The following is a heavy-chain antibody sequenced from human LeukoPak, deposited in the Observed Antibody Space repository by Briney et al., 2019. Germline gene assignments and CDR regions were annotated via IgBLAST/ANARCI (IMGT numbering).Heavy chain of an antibody. CDR3: ARDCWARLRAPLDP. CDR1: GSTFSSYS. J-gene: IGHJ5*02. D-gene: IGHD4-17*01. V-gene: IGHV3-21*01. Sequence: GGSLRLSCAASGSTFSSYSMNWVRQAPGKGLEWVSSISSSSSYIYYADSVKGRFTISRDNAKNSLYLQMNSLRAEDTAVYYCARDCWARLRAPLDPWGQGTLVTVSS. CDR2: ISSSSSYI.